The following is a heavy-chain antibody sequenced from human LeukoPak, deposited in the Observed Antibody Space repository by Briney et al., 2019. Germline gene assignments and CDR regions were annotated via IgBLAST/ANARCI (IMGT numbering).Heavy chain of an antibody. V-gene: IGHV4-39*07. J-gene: IGHJ3*02. CDR1: GGSISSSSYY. D-gene: IGHD5-12*01. CDR3: ARASGYSGRPNAFDI. Sequence: SETLSLTCTVSGGSISSSSYYWGWIRQPPGKGLEWIGSIYYSGSTYYNPSLKSRATISVDTSKNQFSLKLSSVTAADTAVYYCARASGYSGRPNAFDIWGQGTMVTVSS. CDR2: IYYSGST.